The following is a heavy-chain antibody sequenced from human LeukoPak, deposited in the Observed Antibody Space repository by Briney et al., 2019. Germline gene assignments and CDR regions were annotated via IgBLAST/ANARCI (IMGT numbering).Heavy chain of an antibody. J-gene: IGHJ4*02. Sequence: GSLRLSCAASGFSFNSYWMHWVRQAPGSGLVWFSRISNDGRSTSFADSVKGRFTISRDNAKNTLYLQMNSLSAEDTTVYYCTRGREGNYGLFDSWGQGTLVTVSS. CDR1: GFSFNSYW. V-gene: IGHV3-74*01. D-gene: IGHD3-10*01. CDR3: TRGREGNYGLFDS. CDR2: ISNDGRST.